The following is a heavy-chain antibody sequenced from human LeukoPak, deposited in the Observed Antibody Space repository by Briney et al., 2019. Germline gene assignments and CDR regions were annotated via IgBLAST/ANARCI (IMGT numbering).Heavy chain of an antibody. CDR2: IHYSGST. D-gene: IGHD6-19*01. CDR3: VRLASGLIDY. Sequence: SETLSLTCTVSGGSIDNSHYYWGCIRQPPGEGLEWIASIHYSGSTHYNPSLKSRVTISVDTSKNQFSLKLSSVTAADTAVYYCVRLASGLIDYWGQGTLVTVSS. CDR1: GGSIDNSHYY. V-gene: IGHV4-39*01. J-gene: IGHJ4*02.